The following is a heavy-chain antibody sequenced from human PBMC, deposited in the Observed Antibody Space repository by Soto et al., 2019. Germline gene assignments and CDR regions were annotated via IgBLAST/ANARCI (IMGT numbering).Heavy chain of an antibody. CDR3: ARVEDYFDSSGYAH. Sequence: GASVKVSCKASGYSFTKYGITWVRQAPGQGLEWMGWISAYNGNTYYAENLQGRFSMTTDTSTNTAYMELRTLGPDDTAVYYCARVEDYFDSSGYAHWGQGTLVTVSS. CDR1: GYSFTKYG. D-gene: IGHD3-22*01. CDR2: ISAYNGNT. J-gene: IGHJ4*02. V-gene: IGHV1-18*04.